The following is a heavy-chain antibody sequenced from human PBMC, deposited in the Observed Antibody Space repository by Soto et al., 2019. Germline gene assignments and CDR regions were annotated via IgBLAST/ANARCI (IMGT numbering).Heavy chain of an antibody. V-gene: IGHV1-69*08. Sequence: QVQLVQSGAEVKKPGSSVKVSCKASVGTFSSYTISWVRQAPGQGLEWMGRIIPILGIANYAQKFQGRFTIIADKSTSTAYMDLSSLRSEDTAVYYCARDSVGRSSAAVWGQGTLVTVSS. CDR2: IIPILGIA. CDR3: ARDSVGRSSAAV. CDR1: VGTFSSYT. J-gene: IGHJ4*02. D-gene: IGHD6-25*01.